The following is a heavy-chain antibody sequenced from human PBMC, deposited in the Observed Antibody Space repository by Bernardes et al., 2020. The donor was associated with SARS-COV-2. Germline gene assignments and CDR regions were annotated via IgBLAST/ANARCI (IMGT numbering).Heavy chain of an antibody. D-gene: IGHD3-3*01. J-gene: IGHJ5*02. V-gene: IGHV1-18*01. CDR1: GYKFTSYG. CDR3: ARGHYDFWSNYYLNWLDP. Sequence: ASVKVSCKASGYKFTSYGVTWVRRAPGQGLEWMGWISTYNGNTIYAQKFRGRVTLTTDTSTSTAYMEVRSLRSDDTAVYYCARGHYDFWSNYYLNWLDPWGQGTLVTVSS. CDR2: ISTYNGNT.